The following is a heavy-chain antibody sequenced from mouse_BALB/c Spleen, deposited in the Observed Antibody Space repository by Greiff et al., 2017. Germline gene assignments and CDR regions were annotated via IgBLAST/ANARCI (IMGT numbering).Heavy chain of an antibody. Sequence: EVKLVESGGGLVKPGGSLKLSCAASGFTFSDYYMYWVRQTPEKRLEWVATISDGGSYTYYPDSVKGRFTISRDNAKNNLYLQMSSLKSEDTAMYYCARGWHFDVWGAGTTVTVSS. V-gene: IGHV5-4*02. CDR2: ISDGGSYT. CDR1: GFTFSDYY. CDR3: ARGWHFDV. J-gene: IGHJ1*01.